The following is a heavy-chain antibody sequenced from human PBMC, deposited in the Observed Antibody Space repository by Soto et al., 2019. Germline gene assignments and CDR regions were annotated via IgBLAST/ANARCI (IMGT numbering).Heavy chain of an antibody. CDR3: VRGRSVAGGHFDY. V-gene: IGHV3-48*02. D-gene: IGHD6-19*01. J-gene: IGHJ4*02. CDR2: ISSSSSTI. CDR1: GFTFSSYG. Sequence: EVQLVESGGGLVQPGGSLRLSCTASGFTFSSYGMNWVRQAPGKGLEWVSSISSSSSTIYYADSVRGRFTISRDNAKNSLFLQMNSLRDEDTAVYYCVRGRSVAGGHFDYWGQGTLVTVSS.